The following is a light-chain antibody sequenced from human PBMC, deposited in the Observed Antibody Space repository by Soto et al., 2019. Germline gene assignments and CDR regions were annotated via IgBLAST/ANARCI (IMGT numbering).Light chain of an antibody. Sequence: QSVLTQPASVSGSPGQSITISCTGTSSDVGTYNYVSWYQHHPGKAPELIIYEVSNRPSGVSNRFAGSKSGSTASLTISGLQAEDEADYHCTSYTRDTALVFGTGTKLTV. CDR1: SSDVGTYNY. J-gene: IGLJ1*01. CDR3: TSYTRDTALV. CDR2: EVS. V-gene: IGLV2-14*01.